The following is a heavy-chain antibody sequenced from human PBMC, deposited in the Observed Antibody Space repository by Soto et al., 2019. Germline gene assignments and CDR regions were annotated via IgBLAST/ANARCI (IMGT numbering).Heavy chain of an antibody. D-gene: IGHD5-18*01. CDR1: GGTFSSYT. CDR3: ARVPGYSYGYYYGMDV. CDR2: IIPILGIA. V-gene: IGHV1-69*02. Sequence: SVKVSCKASGGTFSSYTISWVRQAPGQGLEWMGRIIPILGIANYAQKFQGRVMITADKSTSTAYMELSSLRSEDTAVYYCARVPGYSYGYYYGMDVWGQGTTVTVSS. J-gene: IGHJ6*02.